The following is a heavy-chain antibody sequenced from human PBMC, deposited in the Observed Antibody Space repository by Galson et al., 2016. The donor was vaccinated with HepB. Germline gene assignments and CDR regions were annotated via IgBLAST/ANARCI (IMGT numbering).Heavy chain of an antibody. CDR1: GGSVSSDTW. CDR3: AKNGPAHHGGWYFGL. D-gene: IGHD1-14*01. CDR2: VYHSGST. J-gene: IGHJ2*01. Sequence: SETLSLTCAVSGGSVSSDTWWSWVRQPPGKGLEWIGEVYHSGSTHYNPALKTRIIISVDSSKNEISLKMTSVTAADTAVYYCAKNGPAHHGGWYFGLWGRGTLVTVFS. V-gene: IGHV4-4*02.